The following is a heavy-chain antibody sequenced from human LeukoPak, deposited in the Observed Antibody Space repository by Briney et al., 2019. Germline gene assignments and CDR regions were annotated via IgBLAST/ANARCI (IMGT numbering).Heavy chain of an antibody. Sequence: SETLSLTCTVSGGSISSYYWSWIRQPPGKGLEWIGYIYYSGSTNYNPSLKSRVTISVDTSKNQFSLKLSSVTAADTAVYYCARLNLRIGKMATIGYYFDYWGQGTLVTVSS. V-gene: IGHV4-59*08. J-gene: IGHJ4*02. CDR1: GGSISSYY. CDR2: IYYSGST. D-gene: IGHD5-24*01. CDR3: ARLNLRIGKMATIGYYFDY.